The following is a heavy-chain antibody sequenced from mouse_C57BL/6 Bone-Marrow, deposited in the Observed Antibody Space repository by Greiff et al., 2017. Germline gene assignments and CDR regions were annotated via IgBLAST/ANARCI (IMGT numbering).Heavy chain of an antibody. D-gene: IGHD1-1*01. CDR1: GSTFPGYW. Sequence: LQESGAELMKPGASVKLSCKATGSTFPGYWIEWVKQRPGHGLEWIGEILPGSGSTNYNEKFKGKATFTADTSSNTAYMQLSSLTTEDSAIYYCARSLIYYYGSSYVYYAMDYWGQGTSVTVSS. CDR3: ARSLIYYYGSSYVYYAMDY. J-gene: IGHJ4*01. V-gene: IGHV1-9*01. CDR2: ILPGSGST.